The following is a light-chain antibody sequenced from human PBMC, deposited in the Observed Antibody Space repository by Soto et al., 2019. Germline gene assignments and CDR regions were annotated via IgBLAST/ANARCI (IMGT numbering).Light chain of an antibody. V-gene: IGKV1-5*03. CDR2: KAS. CDR3: QQYDSYSYT. Sequence: DIQMTQSPPTLSASVGDRVTITCRASQTISAWLAWYQQKPGKAPQLLIYKASNLDSGVPSRFSGSGSGTEFTLTISSLQPDDCATYYCQQYDSYSYTFGQGTKLEIK. J-gene: IGKJ2*01. CDR1: QTISAW.